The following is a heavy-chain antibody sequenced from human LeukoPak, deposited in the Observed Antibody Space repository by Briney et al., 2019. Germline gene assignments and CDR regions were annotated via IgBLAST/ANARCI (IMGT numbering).Heavy chain of an antibody. CDR2: IYYSGST. CDR3: ARAAGFSEAYCGGDCYSDAFDI. J-gene: IGHJ3*02. V-gene: IGHV4-61*08. D-gene: IGHD2-21*02. Sequence: SETLSLTCTVSGGSISSSDYFWGWIRQPPGKGLEWIGYIYYSGSTNYNPSLKSRVTISVDTSKNQFSLKLSSVTAADTAVYYCARAAGFSEAYCGGDCYSDAFDIWGQGTMVTVSS. CDR1: GGSISSSDYF.